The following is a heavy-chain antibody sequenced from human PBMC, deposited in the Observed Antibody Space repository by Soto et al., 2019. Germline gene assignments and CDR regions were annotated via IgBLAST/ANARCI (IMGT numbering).Heavy chain of an antibody. CDR1: GGSISSYY. D-gene: IGHD4-17*01. CDR2: IYYSGST. V-gene: IGHV4-59*01. Sequence: TSETLSLTCTVSGGSISSYYWTWIRQPPGKGLEWIGYIYYSGSTYYNPSLKSRVTISVDTSKNQFSLRLNSVTAADTAVYYCARRTVTTIYDYGMDVWGQGTTVTVS. J-gene: IGHJ6*02. CDR3: ARRTVTTIYDYGMDV.